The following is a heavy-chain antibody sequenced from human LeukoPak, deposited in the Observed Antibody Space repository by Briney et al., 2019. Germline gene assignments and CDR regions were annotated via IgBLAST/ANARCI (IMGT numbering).Heavy chain of an antibody. Sequence: PGGSLRLSCAASGFSFSTSSMSWVRQTPGKGLEWISYIRGSSTTIYYADSVKGRFTISRDNARNSLYLQMNDLRAEDTGVYFCARDARSHCVTDACYAPYFDYWGQGSLVTVSS. D-gene: IGHD2-2*01. J-gene: IGHJ4*02. CDR3: ARDARSHCVTDACYAPYFDY. CDR2: IRGSSTTI. CDR1: GFSFSTSS. V-gene: IGHV3-48*01.